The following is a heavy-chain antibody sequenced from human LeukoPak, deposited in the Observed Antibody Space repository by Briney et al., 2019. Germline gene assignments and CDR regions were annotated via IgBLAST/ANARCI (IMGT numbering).Heavy chain of an antibody. CDR2: ISGSGSST. CDR3: AKVFLSDWLIDS. J-gene: IGHJ4*02. V-gene: IGHV3-23*01. Sequence: GGSQRLSCVVSGFTVSTNYMSWVRQAPGKGLEWVSTISGSGSSTYYADSVKGRFTISRDNSKYTLYLQMDSLRAEDTAVYYCAKVFLSDWLIDSWGQGTLVTVSS. CDR1: GFTVSTNY. D-gene: IGHD3-9*01.